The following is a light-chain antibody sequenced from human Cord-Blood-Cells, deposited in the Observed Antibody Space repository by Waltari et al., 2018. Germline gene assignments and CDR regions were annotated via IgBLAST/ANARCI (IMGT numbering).Light chain of an antibody. CDR1: QSVSSSY. CDR2: GAS. CDR3: QQYGSSPLT. J-gene: IGKJ4*01. Sequence: EIVLTQSPGTLSLSPGERATLSCRASQSVSSSYLAWYQQKPGQAPRLRSYGASSRATGIPDRFSRSWSGTDFTLTISRLEPEDFAVYYCQQYGSSPLTFGGGTKVEIK. V-gene: IGKV3-20*01.